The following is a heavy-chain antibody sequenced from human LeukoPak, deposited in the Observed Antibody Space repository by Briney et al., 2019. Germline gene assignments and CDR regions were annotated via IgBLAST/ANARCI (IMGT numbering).Heavy chain of an antibody. V-gene: IGHV3-7*01. CDR2: IKQDGSEK. CDR3: ARSLGVVAPYYYYYGMDV. D-gene: IGHD3-3*01. CDR1: GFTFSSYW. J-gene: IGHJ6*02. Sequence: GGSLRLSCAASGFTFSSYWMSWVRQAPGKGLEWVGNIKQDGSEKHYVDSVKGRFTISRDNAQHSLYLQMNTLSPEDTPVYYCARSLGVVAPYYYYYGMDVRGQGTTGTLPS.